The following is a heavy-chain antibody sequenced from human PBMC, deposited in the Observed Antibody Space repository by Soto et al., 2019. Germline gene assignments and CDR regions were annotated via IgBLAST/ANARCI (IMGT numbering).Heavy chain of an antibody. D-gene: IGHD2-15*01. CDR2: INAGNGNT. J-gene: IGHJ4*02. V-gene: IGHV1-3*01. Sequence: ASVKVSCKASGYTFTSYAMHWVRQAPGQRLEWMGWINAGNGNTKYSQKFQGRVTITRDTSASTAYMELSSLRSEDTAVYYCARESFRLGYCSGGSCPLGYSGQGTVGTVSS. CDR3: ARESFRLGYCSGGSCPLGY. CDR1: GYTFTSYA.